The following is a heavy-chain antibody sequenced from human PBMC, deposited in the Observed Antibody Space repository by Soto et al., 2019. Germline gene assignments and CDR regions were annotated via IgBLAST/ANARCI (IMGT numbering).Heavy chain of an antibody. D-gene: IGHD3-10*01. J-gene: IGHJ6*02. CDR1: GGSISSSKNY. CDR3: SRRYSFGSGKYGVDV. CDR2: ISYSGST. Sequence: PSETLFLTCTVSGGSISSSKNYWGWIRQPPGKGLEWIGTISYSGSTYYNPSLNGRVIISADTSKNQFSLKLSSLTAADTAVYYCSRRYSFGSGKYGVDVRGQGTMVTVSS. V-gene: IGHV4-39*01.